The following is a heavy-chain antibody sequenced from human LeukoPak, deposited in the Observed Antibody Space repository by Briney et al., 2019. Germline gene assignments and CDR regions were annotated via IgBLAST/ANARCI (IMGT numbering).Heavy chain of an antibody. CDR3: ARQAYSSSSFYYYYMDV. V-gene: IGHV4-59*08. J-gene: IGHJ6*03. D-gene: IGHD6-6*01. Sequence: SETLSLTCTVSGGSINNYYWTWFRQPPGKGLEWIGYIYYSGSTNYNPSLKSRVTISVDTSKNQFSLRLSSVTAADTAVYYCARQAYSSSSFYYYYMDVWGKGTTVTVSS. CDR1: GGSINNYY. CDR2: IYYSGST.